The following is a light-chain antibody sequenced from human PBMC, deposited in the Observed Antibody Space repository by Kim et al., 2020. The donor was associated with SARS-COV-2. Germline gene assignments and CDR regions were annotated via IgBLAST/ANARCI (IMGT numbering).Light chain of an antibody. J-gene: IGKJ4*01. CDR3: QQRKDWPLT. CDR1: HIIVNY. Sequence: LSPGERATLTCRANHIIVNYLAWYQQRPGQAPRILMYDASTRATGIPARFSGSGSGSDFTLTISSLEPEDSASYYCQQRKDWPLTFGGGTKVDIK. V-gene: IGKV3-11*01. CDR2: DAS.